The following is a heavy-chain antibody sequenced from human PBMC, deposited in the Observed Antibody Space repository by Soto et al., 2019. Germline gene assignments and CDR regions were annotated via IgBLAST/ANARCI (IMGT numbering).Heavy chain of an antibody. CDR3: ARVSSGWGHYFDY. CDR2: IYYIGST. V-gene: IGHV4-30-4*08. D-gene: IGHD6-19*01. J-gene: IGHJ4*02. Sequence: SETLSLTCTVSGGSISSGGYYWSWIRQHPGKGLEWIGYIYYIGSTYYNPSLKSRVTISVDTSKNQFSLKLSSVTAADTAVYYCARVSSGWGHYFDYWGQGTLVTVSS. CDR1: GGSISSGGYY.